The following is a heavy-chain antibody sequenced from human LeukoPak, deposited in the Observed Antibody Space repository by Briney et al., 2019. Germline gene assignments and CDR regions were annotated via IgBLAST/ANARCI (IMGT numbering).Heavy chain of an antibody. CDR1: GFTFSSYG. CDR2: ISGSGGST. V-gene: IGHV3-23*01. CDR3: ARGVGVATILNWFDP. D-gene: IGHD5-12*01. J-gene: IGHJ5*02. Sequence: GGSLRLSCAASGFTFSSYGMSWVRQAPGKGLEWVSAISGSGGSTYYADSVKGRFTISRDNSKNTLYLQMNSLRSDDTAVYYCARGVGVATILNWFDPWGQGTLVTVSS.